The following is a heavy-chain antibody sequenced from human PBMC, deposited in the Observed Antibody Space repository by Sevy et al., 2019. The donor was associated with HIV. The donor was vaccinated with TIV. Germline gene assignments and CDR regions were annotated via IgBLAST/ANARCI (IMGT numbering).Heavy chain of an antibody. CDR1: GFTFSSYW. D-gene: IGHD3-10*01. CDR3: ATLRGGLYGSGYFQN. CDR2: IKQDGSEK. J-gene: IGHJ1*01. Sequence: GGSLRLSCAASGFTFSSYWMSWVRQAPGKGLEWVANIKQDGSEKYYVDSVKGRFSISRDTSKNTLYLQMNSLRAEDTAVYYCATLRGGLYGSGYFQNWGQGTQVTVSS. V-gene: IGHV3-7*03.